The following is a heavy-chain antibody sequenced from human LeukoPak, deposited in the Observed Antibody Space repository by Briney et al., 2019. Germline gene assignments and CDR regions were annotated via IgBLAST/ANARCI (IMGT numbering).Heavy chain of an antibody. Sequence: SQTLSLTCALSGDSVSSNSAAWNWIRQSPSRGLEWLGRTYYRSKLYNDYAVSVKSRITINPHTSKNQFSLQLNSVTPEDTAVYYCARGGLYGDYHLGYWGQGTLVTVSS. D-gene: IGHD4-17*01. CDR1: GDSVSSNSAA. CDR3: ARGGLYGDYHLGY. J-gene: IGHJ4*02. CDR2: TYYRSKLYN. V-gene: IGHV6-1*01.